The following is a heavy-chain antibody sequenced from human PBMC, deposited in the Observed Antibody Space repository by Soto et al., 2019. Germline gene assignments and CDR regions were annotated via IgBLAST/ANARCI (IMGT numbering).Heavy chain of an antibody. J-gene: IGHJ4*02. D-gene: IGHD1-1*01. Sequence: EVQLLESGGGLVQPGGSLRLSCAASGFTFSNHDMTWVRQAPGKGLEWVSTIGDSGARTYYVDSVRGRFTISRDNSRNTLYLQMNDLRAEDTVVYYYVKDDVSGIPFSDYWGRGTLVTVSS. CDR2: IGDSGART. CDR1: GFTFSNHD. V-gene: IGHV3-23*01. CDR3: VKDDVSGIPFSDY.